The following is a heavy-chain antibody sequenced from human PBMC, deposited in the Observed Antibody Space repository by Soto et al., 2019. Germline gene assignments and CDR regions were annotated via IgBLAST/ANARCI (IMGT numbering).Heavy chain of an antibody. CDR2: VSWDRVTV. V-gene: IGHV3-9*01. J-gene: IGHJ4*02. CDR1: GSTFEGDPFS. Sequence: SLRLSCDASGSTFEGDPFSMHWVRQAPGKGLEWVSGVSWDRVTVGYADSLQGLFSIYRDNARNSLDLQMDSLRPHDTAIYYCALSSPDIVLLPFNIYFHSWGQGTLGTVSS. D-gene: IGHD2-8*02. CDR3: ALSSPDIVLLPFNIYFHS.